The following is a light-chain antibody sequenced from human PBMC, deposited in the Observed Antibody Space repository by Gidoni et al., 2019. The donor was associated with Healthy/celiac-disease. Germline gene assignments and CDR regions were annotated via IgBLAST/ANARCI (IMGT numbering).Light chain of an antibody. J-gene: IGKJ2*01. CDR3: QQSYSTPPYT. V-gene: IGKV1-39*01. CDR2: AAS. Sequence: DIQLTQSTSSLSASVGDRVTITCRESQSITSYLNWYQQKPGKAPKLLIYAASSLQSGVPSRFSGSGSGTDFTLTISSLQPEDFATYYCQQSYSTPPYTFGQGTKLEIK. CDR1: QSITSY.